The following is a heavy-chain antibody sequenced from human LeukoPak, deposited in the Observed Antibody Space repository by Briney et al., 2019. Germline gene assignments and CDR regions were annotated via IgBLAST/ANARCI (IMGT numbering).Heavy chain of an antibody. V-gene: IGHV4-59*01. CDR2: IYYTGST. CDR1: GGSISSYY. Sequence: PSETLSLTCTVSGGSISSYYWSWIRQPPGKGLELIGYIYYTGSTNYNPSLKGRVTMSVDTSKNQFSLNLNSVTAADTAVYYCARVSLVLMANAPDAFDIWGQGTMVTVSS. J-gene: IGHJ3*02. D-gene: IGHD2-8*01. CDR3: ARVSLVLMANAPDAFDI.